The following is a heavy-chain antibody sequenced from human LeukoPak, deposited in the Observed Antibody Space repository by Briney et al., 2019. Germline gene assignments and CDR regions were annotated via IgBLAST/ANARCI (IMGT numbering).Heavy chain of an antibody. CDR1: GGSISSSNW. CDR3: ARVNSSSWNYFDY. D-gene: IGHD6-13*01. CDR2: IYHSGST. V-gene: IGHV4-4*02. J-gene: IGHJ4*02. Sequence: SGTLSLTCAVSGGSISSSNWWSWVRQPPGKGLEWIGEIYHSGSTNYNPSLKSRVTISVDKSKNQFSLKLSSVTAADTAVYYCARVNSSSWNYFDYWGQGTLVTVSS.